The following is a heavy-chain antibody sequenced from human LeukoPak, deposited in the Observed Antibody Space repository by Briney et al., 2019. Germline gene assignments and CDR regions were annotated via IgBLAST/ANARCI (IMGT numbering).Heavy chain of an antibody. V-gene: IGHV3-23*01. CDR3: AKAARGYTASSPDS. J-gene: IGHJ4*02. CDR1: GFSFGGYA. CDR2: ISGSGATP. D-gene: IGHD2-2*02. Sequence: PGGSLRLSCAASGFSFGGYAMTWVRQAPGKGLEWVSVISGSGATPQYADSVRGRFTISRDNSGNMLYLQMSSLGAEDTAIYYCAKAARGYTASSPDSWGQGALVTVSS.